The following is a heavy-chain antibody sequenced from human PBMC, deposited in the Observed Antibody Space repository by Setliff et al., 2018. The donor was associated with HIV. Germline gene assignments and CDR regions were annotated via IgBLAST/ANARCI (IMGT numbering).Heavy chain of an antibody. J-gene: IGHJ3*02. CDR3: AENRSPSIFSAPTNAFDI. D-gene: IGHD3-9*01. V-gene: IGHV1-69*06. Sequence: SVKVSCKGFGGTFSTYSLSWVRQAPGQGLEWMGGIIPIFGKTNYAQKFQGRVTITADKSTTTAFMDLSGLRSEDTAFYYCAENRSPSIFSAPTNAFDIWGQGTMVTVSS. CDR2: IIPIFGKT. CDR1: GGTFSTYS.